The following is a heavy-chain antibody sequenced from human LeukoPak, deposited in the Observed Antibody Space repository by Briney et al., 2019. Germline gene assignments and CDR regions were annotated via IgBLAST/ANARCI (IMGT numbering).Heavy chain of an antibody. CDR3: ARGVYLGAFDI. CDR2: IIPIFGTA. D-gene: IGHD2-8*01. Sequence: GASVKVSCKASGGTFSSYAISWVRQAPGQGLEWMGGIIPIFGTANYAQKFQGRVTITADESASTAYMELSSLRSEDTAVYYCARGVYLGAFDIWGQGTMVTVSS. J-gene: IGHJ3*02. CDR1: GGTFSSYA. V-gene: IGHV1-69*13.